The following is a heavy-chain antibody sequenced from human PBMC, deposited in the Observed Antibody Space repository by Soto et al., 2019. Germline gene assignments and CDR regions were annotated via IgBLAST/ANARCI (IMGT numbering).Heavy chain of an antibody. Sequence: QVQLQESGPGLVKPSETLSLTCTVSGGSISSYYWSWIRQPPGKGLEWIGYIYYSGSTNYNPSLKSRVTISVDTSKNQFSLKLSSVTAADTAVYYCAREGGGVVVITRPVYPFAFDIWGQGTMVTVSS. D-gene: IGHD3-22*01. CDR1: GGSISSYY. CDR3: AREGGGVVVITRPVYPFAFDI. V-gene: IGHV4-59*01. CDR2: IYYSGST. J-gene: IGHJ3*02.